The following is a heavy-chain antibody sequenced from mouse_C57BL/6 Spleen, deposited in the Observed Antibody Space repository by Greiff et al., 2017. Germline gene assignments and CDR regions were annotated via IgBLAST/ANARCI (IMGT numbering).Heavy chain of an antibody. CDR1: GFTFSSYA. Sequence: EVHLVESGGGLVKPGGSLKLSCAASGFTFSSYAMSWVRQTPEKRLEWVATISDGGSYTYYPDNVKGRFTISRDNAKNNLYLQMSHLMSEDTAMYYCARDTNPLDDGYFDYWGQGTTLTVSS. V-gene: IGHV5-4*01. J-gene: IGHJ2*01. D-gene: IGHD2-3*01. CDR2: ISDGGSYT. CDR3: ARDTNPLDDGYFDY.